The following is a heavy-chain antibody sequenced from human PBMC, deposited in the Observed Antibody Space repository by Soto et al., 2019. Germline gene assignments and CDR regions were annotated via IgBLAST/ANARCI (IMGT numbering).Heavy chain of an antibody. CDR3: ATRLLWGSSWYHRGWFDP. CDR2: IIPIFGTA. D-gene: IGHD6-13*01. J-gene: IGHJ5*02. CDR1: GGTFSSYA. Sequence: QVQLVQSGAEVKKPGSSVKVSCKASGGTFSSYAISWVRQAPGQGLEWMGGIIPIFGTANYAQKFQGRVTITADEYTSTASMERSSRRSEDTAVYYCATRLLWGSSWYHRGWFDPWGQGTLVTVSS. V-gene: IGHV1-69*12.